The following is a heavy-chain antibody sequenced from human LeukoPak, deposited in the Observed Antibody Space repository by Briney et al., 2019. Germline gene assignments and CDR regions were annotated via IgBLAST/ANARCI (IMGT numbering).Heavy chain of an antibody. CDR3: AKRGIVIRGVLIMGLLKAAYYFDY. V-gene: IGHV3-23*01. J-gene: IGHJ4*02. CDR2: IRESGGGT. D-gene: IGHD3-10*01. Sequence: GGSLRLSCVVSGITVSNYDMTWVRQAPGKGLEWVSGIRESGGGTNYADSVKGRFTISRDNSKNTVYLQMNSLRAEDTAVYFCAKRGIVIRGVLIMGLLKAAYYFDYWGQGILVTDSS. CDR1: GITVSNYD.